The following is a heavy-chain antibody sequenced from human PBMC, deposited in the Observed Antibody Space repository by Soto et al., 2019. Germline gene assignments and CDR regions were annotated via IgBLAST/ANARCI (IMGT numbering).Heavy chain of an antibody. Sequence: ASVKVSCKASGYTFTSYGISWVRQAPGQGLEWMGWISAYNGNTNYAQKLQGRVTMTTDTSTSTAYMELTSVTAADTAVYYCARLREYSGSIDFWGQGTLVTVSS. D-gene: IGHD5-12*01. CDR3: ARLREYSGSIDF. V-gene: IGHV1-18*01. CDR2: ISAYNGNT. J-gene: IGHJ4*02. CDR1: GYTFTSYG.